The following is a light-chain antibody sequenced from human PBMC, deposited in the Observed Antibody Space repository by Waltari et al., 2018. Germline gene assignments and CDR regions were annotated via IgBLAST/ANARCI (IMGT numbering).Light chain of an antibody. CDR1: ENVNNY. CDR3: QHNYGTPYS. J-gene: IGKJ2*03. Sequence: DIQMTQSPSSLSASVGDRVTITCRASENVNNYLNWYQQKPGKAPKLLIYKASTLQSGVPSRFSGSGSGTDYTFTISSLQSEDLATYYCQHNYGTPYSFGQGTKVEIK. CDR2: KAS. V-gene: IGKV1-39*01.